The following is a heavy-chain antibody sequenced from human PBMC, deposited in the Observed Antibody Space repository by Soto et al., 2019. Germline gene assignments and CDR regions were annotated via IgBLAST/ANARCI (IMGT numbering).Heavy chain of an antibody. V-gene: IGHV4-59*01. CDR1: GGSISSYY. CDR2: IYYSGST. Sequence: SETLSLTCTVSGGSISSYYWSWIRQPPGKGLEWIGYIYYSGSTNYNPSLKSRVTISVDTSKSQSSLKLSSVTAADTAVYYSARQRYYASSGYLGGYYFEYWGQGPRISVSS. J-gene: IGHJ4*02. CDR3: ARQRYYASSGYLGGYYFEY. D-gene: IGHD3-22*01.